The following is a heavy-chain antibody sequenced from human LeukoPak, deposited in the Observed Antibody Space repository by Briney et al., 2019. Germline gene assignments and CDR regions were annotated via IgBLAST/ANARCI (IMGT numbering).Heavy chain of an antibody. D-gene: IGHD4-23*01. Sequence: PGRSLRLSCTGSGFIFGDHAMAWVRQAPGKRLEWVGFIRSKAYGGTTEYAASVKGRFTISRDDSRGIAYLEMNSLKTEDTAVYYCARGPILLWLHNGMDVWGQGTTVTVSS. CDR2: IRSKAYGGTT. J-gene: IGHJ6*02. CDR1: GFIFGDHA. V-gene: IGHV3-49*04. CDR3: ARGPILLWLHNGMDV.